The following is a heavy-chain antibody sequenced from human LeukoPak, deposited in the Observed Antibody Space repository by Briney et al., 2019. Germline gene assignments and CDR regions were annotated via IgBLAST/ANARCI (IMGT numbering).Heavy chain of an antibody. J-gene: IGHJ4*02. CDR2: INSDGSST. D-gene: IGHD2-21*02. V-gene: IGHV3-74*01. CDR3: AASVVTVEAVYY. CDR1: GFTFSTYW. Sequence: GGSLRLFCSPSGFTFSTYWAHGVRQAPGKGLVWVSRINSDGSSTRYADSVKGRFTISRDNAKKRLYLQMNSLRAEDTAVYYAAASVVTVEAVYYWGQGTLVTVSS.